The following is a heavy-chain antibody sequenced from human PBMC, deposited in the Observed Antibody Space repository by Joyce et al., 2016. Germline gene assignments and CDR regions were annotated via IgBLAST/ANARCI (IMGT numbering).Heavy chain of an antibody. J-gene: IGHJ4*02. CDR2: LSSSSSYI. V-gene: IGHV3-21*01. Sequence: EVQLVESGGGLVKPGGSLSLPGAASGFTFSSYSMSWVRQAPGKGVEWVSYLSSSSSYIKYTDAVKGRFTISRDNAKNSLYLQRNSLRVEDTAVYYCARSSYTNGIFDYWGQGTLVTVSS. CDR3: ARSSYTNGIFDY. D-gene: IGHD2-8*01. CDR1: GFTFSSYS.